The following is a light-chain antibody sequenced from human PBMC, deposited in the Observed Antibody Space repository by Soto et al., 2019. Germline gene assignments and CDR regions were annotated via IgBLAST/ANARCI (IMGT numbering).Light chain of an antibody. CDR1: ESISYW. J-gene: IGKJ2*01. CDR3: QQYDSYSKT. V-gene: IGKV1-5*01. Sequence: DIQLTQSPSTLTASVGDRVTIGCRASESISYWLAWYQQKQGKAPKLLIYDASSLRSGVPSRFSGSGSGTEFTLTISTLQPDDFATYYCQQYDSYSKTFGQGTQLEIK. CDR2: DAS.